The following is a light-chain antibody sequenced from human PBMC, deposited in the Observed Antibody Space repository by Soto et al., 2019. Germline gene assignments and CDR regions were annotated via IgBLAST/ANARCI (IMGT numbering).Light chain of an antibody. J-gene: IGLJ1*01. CDR2: GNS. CDR3: QSYDNSLSGSYV. V-gene: IGLV1-40*01. CDR1: DSSIGAGYD. Sequence: VLTQPPSVSGAPGQRVTISCTGSDSSIGAGYDVHWYQQLPGTPPKVLIYGNSNRPSGVPDRFSASKSGTSASLAITGLQAEDEADYYCQSYDNSLSGSYVFGTGTKVTVL.